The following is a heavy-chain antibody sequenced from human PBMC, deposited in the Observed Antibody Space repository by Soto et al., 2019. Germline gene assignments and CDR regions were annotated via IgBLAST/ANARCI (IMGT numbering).Heavy chain of an antibody. CDR2: IIPIFGTA. D-gene: IGHD1-7*01. CDR1: GGTFSSYA. J-gene: IGHJ6*02. V-gene: IGHV1-69*12. Sequence: QVQLVQSGAEVKKPGSSVKVSCKASGGTFSSYAISWVRQAPGQGLEWMGGIIPIFGTANYAQKFQGRFTITADESMSKAYMELSSLGSEDTAVDYCSCRTGPTRYYCSGMDVWCQGTTVTVS. CDR3: SCRTGPTRYYCSGMDV.